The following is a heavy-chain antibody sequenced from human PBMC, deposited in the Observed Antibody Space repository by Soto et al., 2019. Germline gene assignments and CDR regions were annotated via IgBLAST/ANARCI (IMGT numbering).Heavy chain of an antibody. V-gene: IGHV3-7*01. CDR1: GFIFSSNW. CDR3: ARGQDAYCTGGNCYRFDP. J-gene: IGHJ5*02. CDR2: IKPDGSEK. Sequence: GGSLRLSCAASGFIFSSNWMSWVRQAPGKGLEWVANIKPDGSEKYYVDSVKGRFTVSRDNAKNSLYLQMNSLRAEDTAVYYCARGQDAYCTGGNCYRFDPWGQGTLVTVS. D-gene: IGHD2-15*01.